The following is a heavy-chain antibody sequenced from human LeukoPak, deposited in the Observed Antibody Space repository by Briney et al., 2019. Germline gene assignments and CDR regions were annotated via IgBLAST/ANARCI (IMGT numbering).Heavy chain of an antibody. CDR2: ISSSSSYI. CDR1: GFTFSSYS. Sequence: GGSLRLSCAASGFTFSSYSMNWVRQAPGKGLEWVSSISSSSSYIYYADSVKGRFTISRDNAKNSLYLQMNSLRAEDTAVYYCARVRASYDFWSGYDLDYWGQGTLVTVSS. CDR3: ARVRASYDFWSGYDLDY. D-gene: IGHD3-3*01. V-gene: IGHV3-21*01. J-gene: IGHJ4*02.